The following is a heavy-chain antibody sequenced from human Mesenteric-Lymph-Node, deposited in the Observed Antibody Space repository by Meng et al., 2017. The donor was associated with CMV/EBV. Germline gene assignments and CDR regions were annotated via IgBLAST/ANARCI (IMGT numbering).Heavy chain of an antibody. CDR3: AKDPVVGAPHVFDI. V-gene: IGHV3-23*01. D-gene: IGHD1-26*01. Sequence: GESLKISCAASGFTFSSYSMNWVRQAPGKGLEWVSAISGGSDGGRAFYADSVKGRFTISRDNSKSTLFLQMNSLTVEDTAVYYCAKDPVVGAPHVFDIWGQGAMVTVSS. CDR2: ISGGSDGGRA. CDR1: GFTFSSYS. J-gene: IGHJ3*02.